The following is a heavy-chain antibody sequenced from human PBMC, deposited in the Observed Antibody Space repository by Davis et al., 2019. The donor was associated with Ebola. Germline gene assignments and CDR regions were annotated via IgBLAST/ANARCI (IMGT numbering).Heavy chain of an antibody. Sequence: GESLKISCAASGFTFSSYSMNWVRQAPGKGLEWLSYISSSSLTTYSADSVKGRFTVSRDNAKNSLFLQMNSLRAEDTALYYCASGDGRGYSYDMDVWGQGTTVTVSS. D-gene: IGHD3/OR15-3a*01. J-gene: IGHJ6*02. CDR1: GFTFSSYS. CDR3: ASGDGRGYSYDMDV. CDR2: ISSSSLTT. V-gene: IGHV3-48*01.